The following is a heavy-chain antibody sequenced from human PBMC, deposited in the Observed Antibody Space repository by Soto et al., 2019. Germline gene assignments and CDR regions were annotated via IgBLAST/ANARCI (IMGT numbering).Heavy chain of an antibody. CDR2: IKSKTDGGTT. CDR1: GFTFSNAC. Sequence: PXVCLRLSCAACGFTFSNACKSWVRQAPGKGLEWVGRIKSKTDGGTTDYAAPVKGRFTISRDDSKNTLYLQMNSLKTEDTAVYYCTTDLLYSYDSSGYYWAFDICGQRTMVTVSS. J-gene: IGHJ3*02. V-gene: IGHV3-15*01. D-gene: IGHD3-22*01. CDR3: TTDLLYSYDSSGYYWAFDI.